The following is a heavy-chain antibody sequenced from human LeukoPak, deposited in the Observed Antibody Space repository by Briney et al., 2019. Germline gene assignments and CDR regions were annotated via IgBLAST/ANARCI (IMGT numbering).Heavy chain of an antibody. J-gene: IGHJ4*02. Sequence: ASVKVSCKASGYTFTGYYMHWVRQAPGQGLEWMGWINPNSGGTNYAQKFQGRVTMTRDTSISTAYMELSRLRSDDTAVYHCAKAPRYDSSGIRPYYFDYWGQGTLVTVSS. CDR1: GYTFTGYY. V-gene: IGHV1-2*02. D-gene: IGHD3-22*01. CDR3: AKAPRYDSSGIRPYYFDY. CDR2: INPNSGGT.